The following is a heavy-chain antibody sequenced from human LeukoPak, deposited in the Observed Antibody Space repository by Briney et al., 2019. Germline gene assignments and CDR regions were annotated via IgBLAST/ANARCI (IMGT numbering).Heavy chain of an antibody. Sequence: ASVKVSCKASGYTFTSYAISWVRQAPGQGLEWLGIIDRSGGSATYAQKFQGRVTMTRDTPTSTLYMELTRLTSEDTAVYYCGRVDVALGPDYWGQGTLVTVSS. D-gene: IGHD2-2*03. CDR2: IDRSGGSA. CDR1: GYTFTSYA. V-gene: IGHV1-46*01. CDR3: GRVDVALGPDY. J-gene: IGHJ4*02.